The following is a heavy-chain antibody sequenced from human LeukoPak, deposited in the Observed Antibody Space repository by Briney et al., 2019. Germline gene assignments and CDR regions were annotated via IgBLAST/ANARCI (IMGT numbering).Heavy chain of an antibody. CDR2: INPNSGGT. CDR1: GYTFTGYY. CDR3: ASPWYNWNDDAFDI. V-gene: IGHV1-2*06. Sequence: ASVKVSRKASGYTFTGYYMHWVRQAPGQGLEWMGRINPNSGGTNYAQKFQGRVTMTRDTSISTAYMELSRLRSDDTAVYYCASPWYNWNDDAFDIWGQGTMVTVSS. D-gene: IGHD1-20*01. J-gene: IGHJ3*02.